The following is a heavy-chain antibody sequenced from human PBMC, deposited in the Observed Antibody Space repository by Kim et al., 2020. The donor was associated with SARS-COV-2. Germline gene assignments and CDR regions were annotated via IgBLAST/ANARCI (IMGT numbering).Heavy chain of an antibody. CDR2: ISYDGSNR. Sequence: GGSLRLSCAASGFTFSNYGMHWVRQAPGKGLEWVAVISYDGSNRFYVDSVKGRFTISRDNSKNTVYLQMNSLRREDTAVYYCAKDAAYPYTTTWY. J-gene: IGHJ2*01. D-gene: IGHD3-16*01. V-gene: IGHV3-30*18. CDR1: GFTFSNYG. CDR3: AKDAAYPYTTTWY.